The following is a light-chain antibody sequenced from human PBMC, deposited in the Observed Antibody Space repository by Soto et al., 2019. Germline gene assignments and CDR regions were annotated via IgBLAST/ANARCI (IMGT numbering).Light chain of an antibody. Sequence: DIPMTQSPSSLSASVGDRVTITCQASQDISNSLNWYQQKPGKAPKLLIYDASNLNTGVPSRFSGSGSETHFTFTISSLQPEDFATYYCQHYNSYSEAFGQGTKVELK. CDR2: DAS. J-gene: IGKJ1*01. V-gene: IGKV1-33*01. CDR3: QHYNSYSEA. CDR1: QDISNS.